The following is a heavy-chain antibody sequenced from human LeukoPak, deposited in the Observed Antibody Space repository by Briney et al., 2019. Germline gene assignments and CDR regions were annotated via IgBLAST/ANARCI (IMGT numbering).Heavy chain of an antibody. CDR1: VFTFSTYN. D-gene: IGHD3-22*01. CDR2: ITSSSRYT. J-gene: IGHJ4*02. V-gene: IGHV3-21*01. Sequence: GGSLRLSCAASVFTFSTYNMNWVRQAPGKGLEWVSSITSSSRYTFYADSVKGRFTISRDNAKNSLYLQMNSLRAEDTAVYYCARGGPSYYDSSGYYWGQGTLVTVSS. CDR3: ARGGPSYYDSSGYY.